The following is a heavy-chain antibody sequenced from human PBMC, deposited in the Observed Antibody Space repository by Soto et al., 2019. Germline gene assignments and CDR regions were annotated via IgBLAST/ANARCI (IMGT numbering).Heavy chain of an antibody. CDR2: IYYSGST. Sequence: SETLSLTCTVSGGSISSSSYYWGWIRQPPGKGLEWIGSIYYSGSTYYNPSLKSRVTISVDTSKNQFSLKLSSVTAADTAVYYCARQKRFLEWLYSGYYYGMDVWGQGTTVTVSS. CDR1: GGSISSSSYY. CDR3: ARQKRFLEWLYSGYYYGMDV. D-gene: IGHD3-3*01. V-gene: IGHV4-39*01. J-gene: IGHJ6*02.